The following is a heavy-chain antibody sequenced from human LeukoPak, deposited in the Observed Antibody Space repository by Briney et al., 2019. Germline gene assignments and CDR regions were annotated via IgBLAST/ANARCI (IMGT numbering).Heavy chain of an antibody. CDR1: GGSISSYY. J-gene: IGHJ6*02. CDR2: IYYSGST. V-gene: IGHV4-59*01. Sequence: SETLSLTCTVSGGSISSYYWSWIRQPPGKGLEWIGYIYYSGSTNYNPSLKSRVTISVDTSKNQFSLKLSSVTAADTAVYYCARDGSSWSTTYYYYYYGMDVWGQGTTVTVSS. D-gene: IGHD6-13*01. CDR3: ARDGSSWSTTYYYYYYGMDV.